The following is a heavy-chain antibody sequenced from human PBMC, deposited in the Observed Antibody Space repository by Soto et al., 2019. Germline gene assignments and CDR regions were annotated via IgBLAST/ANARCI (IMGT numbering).Heavy chain of an antibody. J-gene: IGHJ4*02. CDR2: VNWNGQTT. D-gene: IGHD3-3*01. Sequence: GGSLRLSCAASGFTFGDYVMHWVRQSPGKGLEWVASVNWNGQTTLYAAAVKSRFSVYRDNGKNSLYLEMNSLRPNDTALYFSPKAKEYNYTLDHWGQGILVTVSS. CDR1: GFTFGDYV. V-gene: IGHV3-9*01. CDR3: PKAKEYNYTLDH.